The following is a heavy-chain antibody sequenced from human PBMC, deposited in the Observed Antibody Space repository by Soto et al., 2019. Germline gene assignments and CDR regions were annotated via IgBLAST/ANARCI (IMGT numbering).Heavy chain of an antibody. CDR1: GFTFSSYW. V-gene: IGHV3-74*01. CDR3: AREDSSSWYGYYYYGMDV. CDR2: INSDGSST. Sequence: GGSLRLSCAASGFTFSSYWMHWVRQAPGKGLVWVSRINSDGSSTSYADSVKGRFTISRDNAKNTLYLQMNSLRAEDKAVYYFAREDSSSWYGYYYYGMDVWGQGTTVTVSS. D-gene: IGHD6-13*01. J-gene: IGHJ6*02.